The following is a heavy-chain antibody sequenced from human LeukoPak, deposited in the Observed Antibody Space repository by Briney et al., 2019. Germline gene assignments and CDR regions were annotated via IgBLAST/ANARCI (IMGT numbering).Heavy chain of an antibody. V-gene: IGHV3-21*01. CDR2: ISSSSSYI. D-gene: IGHD1-7*01. CDR3: AREGLELQEDAFDI. Sequence: GGSLRLSCAASGFTFSSYSMNWVRQAPGKGLEWVSSISSSSSYIYYADSVKGRFTISRDNAKNSLYLQMNSLRAEDTAVYYCAREGLELQEDAFDIWGQGTMVTVSS. CDR1: GFTFSSYS. J-gene: IGHJ3*02.